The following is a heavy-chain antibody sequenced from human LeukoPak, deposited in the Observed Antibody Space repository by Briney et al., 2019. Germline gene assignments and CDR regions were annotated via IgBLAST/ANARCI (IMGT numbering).Heavy chain of an antibody. V-gene: IGHV4-34*01. CDR3: ASVRRGFGESSKYYAYYYMHV. D-gene: IGHD3-10*01. CDR1: GGSFSGYY. J-gene: IGHJ6*03. CDR2: INHSGST. Sequence: SETLSLTCAVYGGSFSGYYWSWIRQPPGKGLEWIGEINHSGSTNYNPSLKSRVTISVDTSNNQFSLKLSAVTAADTAVYYCASVRRGFGESSKYYAYYYMHVWGNGTTVTIAS.